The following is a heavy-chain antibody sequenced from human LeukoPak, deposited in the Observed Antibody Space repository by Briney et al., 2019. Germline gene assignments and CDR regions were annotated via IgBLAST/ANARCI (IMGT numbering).Heavy chain of an antibody. J-gene: IGHJ4*02. CDR1: GFTFSSYA. CDR3: AKDVEVFGVVVYFDY. CDR2: ISGSGGST. V-gene: IGHV3-23*01. Sequence: GGSLRLSCAASGFTFSSYAMSWVRQAPGKGLEWVSAISGSGGSTYYADSVKGRFTISRDNSKNTLYLQMNSLRAEDTAVYCCAKDVEVFGVVVYFDYWGQGTLVTVSS. D-gene: IGHD3-3*01.